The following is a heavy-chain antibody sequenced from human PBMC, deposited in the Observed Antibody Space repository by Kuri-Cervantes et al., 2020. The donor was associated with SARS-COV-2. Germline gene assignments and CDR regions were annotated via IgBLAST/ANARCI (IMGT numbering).Heavy chain of an antibody. J-gene: IGHJ3*02. CDR2: IYHSGST. V-gene: IGHV4-38-2*02. CDR1: GYSISSGYY. D-gene: IGHD6-19*01. CDR3: ARHMAGAHDAFDI. Sequence: ESLKISCTFSGYSISSGYYWGWIRQPPGKGLEWIGSIYHSGSTYYNPSLKSRVTISVDTSTNQFSLKLSSVTAADTAVYYCARHMAGAHDAFDIWGQGTMVTVSS.